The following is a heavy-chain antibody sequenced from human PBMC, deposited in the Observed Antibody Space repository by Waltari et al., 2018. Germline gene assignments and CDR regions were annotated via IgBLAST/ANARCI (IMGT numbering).Heavy chain of an antibody. CDR1: GGSIRSGDYY. D-gene: IGHD2-15*01. J-gene: IGHJ4*02. CDR3: ARVGGMVAVLDY. CDR2: IYYSGST. V-gene: IGHV4-30-4*08. Sequence: QVQLQESGPGLVKPSQTLSLTCTVSGGSIRSGDYYCSWIRQPPGKGLEWIGYIYYSGSTYYNPSLKSRVTISVDTSKNQFSLKLSSVTAADTAVYYCARVGGMVAVLDYWGQGTLVTVSS.